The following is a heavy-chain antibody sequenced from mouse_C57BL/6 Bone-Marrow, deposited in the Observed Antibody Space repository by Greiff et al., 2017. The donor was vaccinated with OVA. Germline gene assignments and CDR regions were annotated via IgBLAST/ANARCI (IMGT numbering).Heavy chain of an antibody. D-gene: IGHD2-3*01. J-gene: IGHJ4*01. CDR2: ISYDGSN. CDR1: GYSITSGYY. V-gene: IGHV3-6*01. Sequence: VQLQQSGPGLVKPSQSLSLTCSVPGYSITSGYYWNWIRQFPGSKLEWMGYISYDGSNNYNPSLKNRISITRDTSKNQFFLKLNSVTTEDTATYYCARGGWLLRDYAMDYWGQGTSVTVSS. CDR3: ARGGWLLRDYAMDY.